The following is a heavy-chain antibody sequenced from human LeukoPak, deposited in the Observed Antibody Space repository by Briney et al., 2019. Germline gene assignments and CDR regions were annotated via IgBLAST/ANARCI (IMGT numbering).Heavy chain of an antibody. CDR3: ARLLYDYVWGSYLS. CDR2: IIPIFGTA. D-gene: IGHD3-16*01. J-gene: IGHJ4*02. CDR1: GGTFSSYA. V-gene: IGHV1-69*05. Sequence: SVKVSCKASGGTFSSYAISWVRQAPGQGREWMGRIIPIFGTANYAQKFQGRVTITTDESTSTACMELSSLRSEDTAVYYCARLLYDYVWGSYLSWGQGTLVTVSS.